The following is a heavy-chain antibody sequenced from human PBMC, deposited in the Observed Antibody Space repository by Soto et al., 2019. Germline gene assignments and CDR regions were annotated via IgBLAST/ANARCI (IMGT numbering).Heavy chain of an antibody. CDR2: ISYEGSNK. D-gene: IGHD6-13*01. CDR1: GFTFSSYG. J-gene: IGHJ4*02. Sequence: RGSLRLSCAASGFTFSSYGMHWVRPAPGKGLEWVAVISYEGSNKYYADSVKGRFTISRDNSKNTLYLQINSLRAEDTAVYYCAKDFSSSWNTFDYWGQGTLVTVSS. V-gene: IGHV3-30*18. CDR3: AKDFSSSWNTFDY.